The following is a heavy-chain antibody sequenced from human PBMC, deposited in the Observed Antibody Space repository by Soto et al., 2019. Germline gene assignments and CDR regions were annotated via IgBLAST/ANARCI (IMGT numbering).Heavy chain of an antibody. CDR2: ISGSGGST. CDR1: GFTFSSYA. V-gene: IGHV3-23*01. J-gene: IGHJ6*02. CDR3: AKDQAPRGYSYGRYYYYYGMDV. Sequence: GGPLRLSCAASGFTFSSYAMSWVRQAPGKGLEWVSAISGSGGSTYYADSVKGRFTISRDNSKNTLYLQMNSLRAEDTAVYYCAKDQAPRGYSYGRYYYYYGMDVWGQGTTVTVSS. D-gene: IGHD5-18*01.